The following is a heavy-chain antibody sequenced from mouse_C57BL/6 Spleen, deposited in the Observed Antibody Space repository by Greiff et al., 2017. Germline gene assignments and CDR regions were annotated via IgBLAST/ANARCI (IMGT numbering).Heavy chain of an antibody. V-gene: IGHV2-9-1*01. CDR3: ARDGSSPYYAMDY. D-gene: IGHD1-1*01. Sequence: QVQLKESGPGLVAPSQCLSITCTVSGFSFPSYAISWVRQPPGKGLEWLGVIWTGGGTNYNSALKSRLSISKDNSKSQVFLKMTSLQTDDTARYYFARDGSSPYYAMDYWGQGTSVTVSS. J-gene: IGHJ4*01. CDR1: GFSFPSYA. CDR2: IWTGGGT.